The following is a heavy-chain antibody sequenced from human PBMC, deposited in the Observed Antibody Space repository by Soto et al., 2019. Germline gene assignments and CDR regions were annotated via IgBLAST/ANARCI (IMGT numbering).Heavy chain of an antibody. CDR2: MNPNSGNT. CDR3: ARDPVRRDGYNLGY. CDR1: GYTFTSYD. V-gene: IGHV1-8*01. D-gene: IGHD5-12*01. J-gene: IGHJ4*02. Sequence: ASVKVSCKASGYTFTSYDINWVRQATGQGLEWMGWMNPNSGNTGYAQKFQGRVTMTRDTSISTAYMELSRLRSDDTAVYYCARDPVRRDGYNLGYWGQGTLVTVSS.